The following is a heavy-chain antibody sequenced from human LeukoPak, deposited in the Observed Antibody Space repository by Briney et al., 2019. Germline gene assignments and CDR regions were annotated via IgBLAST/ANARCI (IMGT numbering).Heavy chain of an antibody. J-gene: IGHJ4*02. D-gene: IGHD6-19*01. V-gene: IGHV4-31*11. CDR2: IYYSGST. Sequence: PSQTLSLTCAVSGGSISSGGYSWSWIRQHPGKGLEWIGYIYYSGSTYYNPSLKSRVTISVDTSKNQFSLKLSSVTAADTAVYYCASGIAVTGSSMVGNWGQGTLVTVSS. CDR1: GGSISSGGYS. CDR3: ASGIAVTGSSMVGN.